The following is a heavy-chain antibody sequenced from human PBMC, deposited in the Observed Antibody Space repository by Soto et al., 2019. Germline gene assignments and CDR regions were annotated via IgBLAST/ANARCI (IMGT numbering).Heavy chain of an antibody. J-gene: IGHJ4*02. CDR1: GFTFSAYG. CDR3: AKDRMGAGVRGYFDY. V-gene: IGHV3-30*18. Sequence: QVQLVESGGGVVQPGRSLRLSCAGSGFTFSAYGMDWVRQAPGKGLEWVAVISYDGSNKYYADSVKGRFTISRDNSKNPLYLQLNSLSAEDTAVYYCAKDRMGAGVRGYFDYWGQGTLVTVSS. D-gene: IGHD3-10*01. CDR2: ISYDGSNK.